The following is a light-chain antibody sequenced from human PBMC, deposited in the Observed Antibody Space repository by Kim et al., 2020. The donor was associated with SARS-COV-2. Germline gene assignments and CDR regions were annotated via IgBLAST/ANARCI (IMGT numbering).Light chain of an antibody. CDR1: QTITDNF. CDR2: GAS. CDR3: QQYGTTPYT. V-gene: IGKV3-20*01. J-gene: IGKJ2*01. Sequence: LSPGQRATLSCRASQTITDNFLAWFQQKPGQAPRLLIYGASIRPTGIPDRFSGSASGTDFTLTINTLEPEDSAVFYCQQYGTTPYTFGQGTKLEI.